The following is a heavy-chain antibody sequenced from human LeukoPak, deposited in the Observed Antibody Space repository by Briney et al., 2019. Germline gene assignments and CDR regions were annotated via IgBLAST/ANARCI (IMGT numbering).Heavy chain of an antibody. V-gene: IGHV3-66*01. D-gene: IGHD5-18*01. CDR2: IYSGGST. CDR3: ASILTAPFDY. Sequence: GGSLRLSCAASGFTVSSNYMSWVRQAPGQGLEWVSVIYSGGSTYYADSVKGRFTISRDNSKNTLYLQMNSLRAEDTAVYYCASILTAPFDYWGQGTLVTVSS. J-gene: IGHJ4*02. CDR1: GFTVSSNY.